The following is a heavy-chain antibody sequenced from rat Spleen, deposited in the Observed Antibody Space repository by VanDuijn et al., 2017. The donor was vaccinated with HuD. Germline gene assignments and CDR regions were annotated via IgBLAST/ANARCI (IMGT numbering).Heavy chain of an antibody. CDR1: GFTFSHYD. Sequence: EVQLVESGGGLVQPGRSMKLSCAASGFTFSHYDMAWVRQTPKKGLEWVATISYDGRTTNHRDSVKGRFTISRDNAKSTLDLQMDSLRSEDTATYYCTRGYGYNYDWYAYWGQGTLVTVSS. CDR3: TRGYGYNYDWYAY. V-gene: IGHV5-7*01. J-gene: IGHJ3*01. D-gene: IGHD1-4*01. CDR2: ISYDGRTT.